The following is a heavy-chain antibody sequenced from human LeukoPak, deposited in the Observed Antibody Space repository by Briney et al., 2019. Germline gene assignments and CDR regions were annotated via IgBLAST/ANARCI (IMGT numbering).Heavy chain of an antibody. CDR2: IYYSGST. Sequence: SETLSLTCTVSGGSISSSSYYWGWIRQPPGKGLEWIGSIYYSGSTYYNPSLKIRVTISVDTSKNQFSLKLSSVTAADTAVYYCARGDRYFDHHWFNPWGQGTLVTVSS. V-gene: IGHV4-39*07. D-gene: IGHD3-9*01. CDR1: GGSISSSSYY. J-gene: IGHJ5*02. CDR3: ARGDRYFDHHWFNP.